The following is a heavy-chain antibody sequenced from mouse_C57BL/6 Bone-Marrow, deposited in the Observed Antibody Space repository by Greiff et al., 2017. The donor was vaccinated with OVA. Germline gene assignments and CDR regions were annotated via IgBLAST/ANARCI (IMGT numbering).Heavy chain of an antibody. V-gene: IGHV1-50*01. D-gene: IGHD1-1*01. CDR1: GYTFTNYY. CDR2: IDPSDSYT. Sequence: VQLQQPGAEFVKPGASVKLSCKASGYTFTNYYIQWIKQRPGQGLEWIGEIDPSDSYTNYNQKFKGKAPLTVDTSSSTAYMQLSSLKSEDSAVYYCGSWDFAYWGQGTLVTVSA. J-gene: IGHJ3*01. CDR3: GSWDFAY.